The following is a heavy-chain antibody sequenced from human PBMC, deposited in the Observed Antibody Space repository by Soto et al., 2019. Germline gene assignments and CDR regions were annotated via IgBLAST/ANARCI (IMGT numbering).Heavy chain of an antibody. D-gene: IGHD2-15*01. CDR2: MNPNSGNT. J-gene: IGHJ4*02. Sequence: GASVKVSCKASGYTFTSYYINWVRQATGQGLEWMGWMNPNSGNTGYAQKFQGRVTMTRNTSISTAYMELSSLRSEDTAVYYCARVLEYCSGGSCYDAVDYWGQGTLVTVSS. CDR1: GYTFTSYY. CDR3: ARVLEYCSGGSCYDAVDY. V-gene: IGHV1-8*01.